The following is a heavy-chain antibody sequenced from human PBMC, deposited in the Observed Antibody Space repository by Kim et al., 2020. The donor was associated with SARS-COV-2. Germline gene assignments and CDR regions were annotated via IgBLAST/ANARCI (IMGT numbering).Heavy chain of an antibody. Sequence: SETLSLTCTVSGGSVTSGGHYWSWVRQHPEKCLEWIGHIYYSGSTYYNPSLKSRLTISLHTSKNQFSLRLNSVTAAEPAVYYCAREAGIYTSGWAYWYFDXWGRGTLVTVSS. CDR3: AREAGIYTSGWAYWYFDX. V-gene: IGHV4-31*03. CDR2: IYYSGST. J-gene: IGHJ2*01. D-gene: IGHD6-19*01. CDR1: GGSVTSGGHY.